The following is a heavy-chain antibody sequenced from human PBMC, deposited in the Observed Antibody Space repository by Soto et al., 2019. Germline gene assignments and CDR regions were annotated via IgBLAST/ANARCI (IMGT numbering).Heavy chain of an antibody. Sequence: PSETLSLSCTVSGVSISSGDYYWSWIRQPPGKGLEWIGEIYYSGSTYYNPSLKSRVTISVDTSKNQFSLKLSSVTAADTAVYYCARDRELLKNFDYRGQGTLVTVSS. CDR1: GVSISSGDYY. CDR2: IYYSGST. D-gene: IGHD1-26*01. J-gene: IGHJ4*02. V-gene: IGHV4-30-4*01. CDR3: ARDRELLKNFDY.